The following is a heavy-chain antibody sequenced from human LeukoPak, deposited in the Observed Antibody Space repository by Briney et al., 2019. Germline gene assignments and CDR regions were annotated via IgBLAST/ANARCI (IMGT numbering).Heavy chain of an antibody. CDR3: TRTYSSSSIDY. CDR1: GGSISTYY. D-gene: IGHD6-6*01. V-gene: IGHV4-59*01. J-gene: IGHJ4*02. CDR2: IFYTGST. Sequence: SETLSLTCTVSGGSISTYYWSWIRQPPGKGLEWLGYIFYTGSTNYNPSLKSRVTMSIDTSKNQFSLKLSPVTAADTAVYYCTRTYSSSSIDYWGQGALVTVSS.